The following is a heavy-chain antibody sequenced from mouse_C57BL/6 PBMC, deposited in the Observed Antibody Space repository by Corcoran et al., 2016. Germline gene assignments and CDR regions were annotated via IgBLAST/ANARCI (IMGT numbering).Heavy chain of an antibody. D-gene: IGHD1-1*01. CDR1: GYTFTTYG. CDR3: ARWGTTVVPFDY. V-gene: IGHV9-3*01. CDR2: INTYSGVP. J-gene: IGHJ2*01. Sequence: QIQLVQSGPELKKPGETVKISCKASGYTFTTYGMSWVKQAPGKGLKWMGWINTYSGVPTYADDFKGRFAFSLETSASTAYLQINNLKNEDTATYFCARWGTTVVPFDYWGQGTTLTVSS.